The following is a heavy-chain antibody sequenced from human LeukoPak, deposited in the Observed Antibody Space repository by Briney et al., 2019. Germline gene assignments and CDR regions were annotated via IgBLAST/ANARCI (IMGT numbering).Heavy chain of an antibody. CDR1: GFTFSSFE. D-gene: IGHD3-16*01. V-gene: IGHV3-48*03. J-gene: IGHJ4*02. CDR3: ARVRGFMDC. Sequence: PGGSLRLSCAASGFTFSSFEMNWVRQAPGKGLEWVSYISSSGSMIYYADSVKGRFTISRDNAKNSLYLQMNSLRAEDTALYYCARVRGFMDCWGQGTLVTVSS. CDR2: ISSSGSMI.